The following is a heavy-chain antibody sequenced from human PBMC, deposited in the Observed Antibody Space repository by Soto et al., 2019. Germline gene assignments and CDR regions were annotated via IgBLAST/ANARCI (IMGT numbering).Heavy chain of an antibody. J-gene: IGHJ5*02. CDR2: ISGSGGST. CDR3: AKDEGGIDSSSWFDFDP. D-gene: IGHD6-13*01. Sequence: GGSLRLSCAASGFTFISYAMSWVLQAPWKGLEWVSAISGSGGSTYYADSVKGRFTISRDNSKNTLYLQMNSLRAEDTAVYYCAKDEGGIDSSSWFDFDPWGQGTLVTVSS. CDR1: GFTFISYA. V-gene: IGHV3-23*01.